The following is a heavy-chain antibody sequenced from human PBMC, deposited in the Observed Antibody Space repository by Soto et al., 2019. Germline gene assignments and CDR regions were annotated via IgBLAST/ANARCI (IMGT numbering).Heavy chain of an antibody. V-gene: IGHV1-3*01. D-gene: IGHD3-10*01. CDR2: INAGNGNT. CDR3: ARSDLRPPLLVPDL. CDR1: GYIFSGYA. Sequence: QVALVQSGAEVKKPGASVKVSCRASGYIFSGYAIYWVRQTPGQGLEWMGWINAGNGNTQYSQKFQGRVTLIRDKSANTVSLALTGLTSENTALYFGARSDLRPPLLVPDLWCQGTLVIVSS. J-gene: IGHJ5*02.